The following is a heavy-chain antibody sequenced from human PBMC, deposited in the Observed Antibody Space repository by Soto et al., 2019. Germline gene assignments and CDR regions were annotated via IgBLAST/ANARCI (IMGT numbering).Heavy chain of an antibody. CDR1: GFSFSTCA. V-gene: IGHV3-23*01. Sequence: EVQLLESGGGLVQPGGSLRLSCAASGFSFSTCAVSWVRQAPGKGLEWVSSISASGDTTHYAESVRGRFTSSRDNSRNTRHLEMSNLTAEDTTTYSGAAQATVYVVPFDSWGRGTRVTVPS. J-gene: IGHJ4*02. CDR3: AAQATVYVVPFDS. CDR2: ISASGDTT. D-gene: IGHD5-18*01.